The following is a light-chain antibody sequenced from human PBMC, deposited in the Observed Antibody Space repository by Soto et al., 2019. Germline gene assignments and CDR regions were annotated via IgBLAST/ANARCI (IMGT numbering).Light chain of an antibody. V-gene: IGLV2-8*01. CDR1: SSDVGAYDS. CDR3: SSFAGSNNVPNV. CDR2: EIN. J-gene: IGLJ1*01. Sequence: QSALTQPPSASGSPGQSVTISCTGTSSDVGAYDSVSWFQQHPGKAPKLMIYEINNRPSGVPDRFSGLKSGNTASLTVSGLQAEDEADYYCSSFAGSNNVPNVCGTGTKVTVL.